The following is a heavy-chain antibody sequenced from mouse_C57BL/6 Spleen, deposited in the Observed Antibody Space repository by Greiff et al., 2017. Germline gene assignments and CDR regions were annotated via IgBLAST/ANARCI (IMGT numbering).Heavy chain of an antibody. Sequence: EVKLQQSGAELVRPGASVKLSCTASGFNIKDYYMHWVKQRPEQGLEWIGRIDPEDGDTEYAPKFQGKATMTADTSSNTAYLQLSSLTSEDTAVYYCTRYGNLRFDYWGQGTTLTVSS. D-gene: IGHD2-1*01. CDR1: GFNIKDYY. CDR2: IDPEDGDT. V-gene: IGHV14-1*01. CDR3: TRYGNLRFDY. J-gene: IGHJ2*01.